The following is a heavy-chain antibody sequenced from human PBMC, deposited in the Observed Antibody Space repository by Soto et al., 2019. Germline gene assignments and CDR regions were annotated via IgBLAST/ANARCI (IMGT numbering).Heavy chain of an antibody. D-gene: IGHD1-26*01. V-gene: IGHV3-30*18. CDR2: ISYDGSNK. Sequence: PGGSLRLSCAASGFTFSSYGMHWVRQAPGKGLEWVSVISYDGSNKYYADSVKGRFTISRDNSKNTLYLQMNSLRAEDTAVYYCAKDQLRGSYYAGRVYSYYGMHXWGQVTRVPAS. CDR1: GFTFSSYG. CDR3: AKDQLRGSYYAGRVYSYYGMHX. J-gene: IGHJ6*02.